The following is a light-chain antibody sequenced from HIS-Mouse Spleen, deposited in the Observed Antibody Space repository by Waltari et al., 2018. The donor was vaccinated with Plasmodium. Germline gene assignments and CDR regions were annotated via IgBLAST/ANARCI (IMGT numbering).Light chain of an antibody. Sequence: EIVMTQSPATLSVSPGERATLSCRASKSVSSNLAWYQQKPGQAPRLLIYGASTRATGIPARFSGSGSGTEFTLTISSLLSEDFAVYYCQQYNNWSFTFGPGTKVDIK. CDR3: QQYNNWSFT. J-gene: IGKJ3*01. CDR1: KSVSSN. V-gene: IGKV3-15*01. CDR2: GAS.